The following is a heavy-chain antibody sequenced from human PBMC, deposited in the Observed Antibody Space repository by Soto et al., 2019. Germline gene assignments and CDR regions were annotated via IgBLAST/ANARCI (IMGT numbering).Heavy chain of an antibody. CDR3: ARRGFYDFWSDHYYYYGMDV. Sequence: GESLKISFKGSGYSFTSYWIGWVRQMPGKGLEWMGIIYPGDSDTRYSPSFQGQVTISADKSISTAYLQWSSLKASDTAMYYCARRGFYDFWSDHYYYYGMDVWGQGTTVTVSS. CDR2: IYPGDSDT. CDR1: GYSFTSYW. D-gene: IGHD3-3*01. J-gene: IGHJ6*02. V-gene: IGHV5-51*01.